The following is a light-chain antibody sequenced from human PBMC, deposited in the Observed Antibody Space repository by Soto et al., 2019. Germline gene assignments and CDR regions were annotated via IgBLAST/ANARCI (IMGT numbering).Light chain of an antibody. Sequence: EIVLTQSPATLSLSPGERATLSCRASQSVTTYLAWYQQKPGQAPRLLIYDASNRAPGIPARFSGIGSGTDFTLTVSSLEPEDCALYYCQQRSNWPPIITFGGGTKVDIK. V-gene: IGKV3-11*01. CDR2: DAS. CDR1: QSVTTY. CDR3: QQRSNWPPIIT. J-gene: IGKJ4*01.